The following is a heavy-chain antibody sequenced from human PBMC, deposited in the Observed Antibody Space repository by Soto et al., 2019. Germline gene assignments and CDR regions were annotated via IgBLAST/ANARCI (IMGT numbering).Heavy chain of an antibody. CDR3: ARGARGLDASDI. D-gene: IGHD3-16*01. V-gene: IGHV4-59*01. Sequence: QVQLQESGPGLVKPSETLSLTCTVSGGSISSYYWSWIRQPPGKGLEWIGYIYYSGSTNYNPSLKSRVTISVDTSKNQFSLKLSSVTAADTAVYYCARGARGLDASDIWGQGTMVTVSS. J-gene: IGHJ3*02. CDR2: IYYSGST. CDR1: GGSISSYY.